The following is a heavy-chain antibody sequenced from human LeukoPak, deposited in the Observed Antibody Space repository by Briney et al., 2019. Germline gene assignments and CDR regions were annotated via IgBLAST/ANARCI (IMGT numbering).Heavy chain of an antibody. Sequence: SETLSLTRTVSGGSIISSSYYWGWLRQPPGKGLEWIGSIYYSGSTYYNPSLKSRVTISVDTSKNQFSLKLSSVTAADTAVYYCARSLAAGTRYYYYGMDVWGQGTTVTVSS. CDR3: ARSLAAGTRYYYYGMDV. V-gene: IGHV4-39*01. CDR1: GGSIISSSYY. CDR2: IYYSGST. J-gene: IGHJ6*02. D-gene: IGHD6-13*01.